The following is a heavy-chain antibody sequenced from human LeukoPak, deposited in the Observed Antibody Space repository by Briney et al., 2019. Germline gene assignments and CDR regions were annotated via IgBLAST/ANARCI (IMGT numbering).Heavy chain of an antibody. Sequence: PGGSLRLSCAASGCTFINYAMTWVRQAPGKGLEWVSAISSNGGDTYYADSVKGRITISRDNSKNMLYLQMNSRRVEDTAVYYCSMWVAGARAGFDYWGQGTLVTVSS. CDR2: ISSNGGDT. V-gene: IGHV3-23*01. CDR3: SMWVAGARAGFDY. CDR1: GCTFINYA. J-gene: IGHJ4*02. D-gene: IGHD4/OR15-4a*01.